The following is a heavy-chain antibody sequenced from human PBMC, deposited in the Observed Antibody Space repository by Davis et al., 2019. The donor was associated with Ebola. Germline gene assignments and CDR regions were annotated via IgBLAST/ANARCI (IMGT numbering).Heavy chain of an antibody. V-gene: IGHV3-73*01. CDR2: IRSKANSYAT. D-gene: IGHD1-26*01. J-gene: IGHJ4*02. CDR3: TSEVGAIDY. Sequence: GGSLRLSCAASGFTFSGSAMHWVRQASGKGLEWVGRIRSKANSYATAYAASVKGRFTISRDDSKNTAYLQMNSLKTEDTAVYYCTSEVGAIDYWGQGTLVTVSS. CDR1: GFTFSGSA.